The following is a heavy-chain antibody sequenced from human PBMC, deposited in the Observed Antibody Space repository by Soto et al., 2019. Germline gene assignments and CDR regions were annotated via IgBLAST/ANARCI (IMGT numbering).Heavy chain of an antibody. CDR3: ARDLDRYCSVTSCHAMDV. Sequence: PSETLSLTCVVSGGSIRSTNWWAWVRQTPGKGLEWIGEVYHNGTSNYNPSLKGRATISVDRSKDQVSLRLNSVIDADTAVYYCARDLDRYCSVTSCHAMDVWGQGTPVTGSS. D-gene: IGHD2-15*01. J-gene: IGHJ6*02. V-gene: IGHV4-4*02. CDR2: VYHNGTS. CDR1: GGSIRSTNW.